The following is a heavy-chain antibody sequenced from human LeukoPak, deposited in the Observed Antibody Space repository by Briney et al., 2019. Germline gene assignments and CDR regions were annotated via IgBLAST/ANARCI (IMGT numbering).Heavy chain of an antibody. D-gene: IGHD2-8*01. V-gene: IGHV3-23*01. CDR3: AKKPSGAVVLMVYARD. CDR2: ISGSGGST. Sequence: GGSLRLSCAASGFTFSSYGMHWVRQAPGKGLEWVSAISGSGGSTYYADSVKGRFTISRDNSKNTLYLQMNSLRAEDTAVYYCAKKPSGAVVLMVYARDWGQGTLVTVSS. CDR1: GFTFSSYG. J-gene: IGHJ4*02.